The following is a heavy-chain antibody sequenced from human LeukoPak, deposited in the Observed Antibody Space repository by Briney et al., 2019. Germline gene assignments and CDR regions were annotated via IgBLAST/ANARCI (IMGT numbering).Heavy chain of an antibody. V-gene: IGHV3-74*01. CDR3: SYDHFDY. CDR1: GFTSSSFY. D-gene: IGHD2-21*01. J-gene: IGHJ4*02. Sequence: GGSLRLSCAASGFTSSSFYMKWVRQAPGKGLEWVSRIKGDGSHTTYADSVKGRFTISRDNPKNTLYLQMNYLRVEDTAVYYCSYDHFDYWSRGTLVTVSS. CDR2: IKGDGSHT.